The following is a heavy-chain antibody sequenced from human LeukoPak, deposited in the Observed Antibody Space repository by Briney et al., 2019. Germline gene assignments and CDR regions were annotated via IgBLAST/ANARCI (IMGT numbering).Heavy chain of an antibody. V-gene: IGHV3-11*01. CDR1: GFTFSDYY. CDR2: ISSSGSTI. D-gene: IGHD3-22*01. CDR3: ARGQYYDSSGYPKGYNWFDP. Sequence: GGSLRLSCAASGFTFSDYYMSWIRQAPGEGLEWVSYISSSGSTIYYADSVKGRFTISRDNAKNSLYLQMNSLRAEDTAVYYCARGQYYDSSGYPKGYNWFDPWGQGTLVTVSS. J-gene: IGHJ5*02.